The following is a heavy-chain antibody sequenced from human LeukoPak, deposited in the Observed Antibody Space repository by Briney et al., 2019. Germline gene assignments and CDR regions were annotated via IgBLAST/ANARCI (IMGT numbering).Heavy chain of an antibody. V-gene: IGHV4-34*01. J-gene: IGHJ4*02. D-gene: IGHD2-8*01. CDR2: INHSGST. CDR1: GGSFSGYY. Sequence: SETLSLTCAVYGGSFSGYYCGWIRQPPGKGLEWIGEINHSGSTNYNPSLNRRVTTTVDSPKNQFSLKLSTGTAAAAAVYLCAVMFDYCGQGNLVSVSS. CDR3: AVMFDY.